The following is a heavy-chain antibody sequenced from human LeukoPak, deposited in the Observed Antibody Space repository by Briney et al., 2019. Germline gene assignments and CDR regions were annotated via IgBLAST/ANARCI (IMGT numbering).Heavy chain of an antibody. V-gene: IGHV3-43*02. CDR1: GFTYDDYA. J-gene: IGHJ4*02. Sequence: GGSLRLSCAASGFTYDDYAMHWVRQAPGKGLEWVSLISGDGGSTYYADSVKGRFTISRDNSENSLYLQMNSLRTEDTALYYRAKDSVLRFLEWFPGYYFDYWGQGTLVTVSS. CDR3: AKDSVLRFLEWFPGYYFDY. CDR2: ISGDGGST. D-gene: IGHD3-3*01.